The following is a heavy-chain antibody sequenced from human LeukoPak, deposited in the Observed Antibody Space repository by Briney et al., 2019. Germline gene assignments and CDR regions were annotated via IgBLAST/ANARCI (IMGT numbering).Heavy chain of an antibody. Sequence: GGSLRLSCTASGFSFSSYAMSWVRQAPGKGLELVSTISGSGASTFYADSVRGRFITSKDIPSNIVYLQMNSLRAEDTAVYYCAKGSRGYTNYYFDYWGQGTLVTVSS. CDR1: GFSFSSYA. D-gene: IGHD2-2*02. J-gene: IGHJ4*02. V-gene: IGHV3-23*01. CDR3: AKGSRGYTNYYFDY. CDR2: ISGSGAST.